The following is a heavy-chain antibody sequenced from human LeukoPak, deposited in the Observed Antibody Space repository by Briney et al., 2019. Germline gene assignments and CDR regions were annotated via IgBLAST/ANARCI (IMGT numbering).Heavy chain of an antibody. V-gene: IGHV1-46*01. J-gene: IGHJ5*02. Sequence: ASVKVSCKASGYTFTSYYMHWVRQAPGQGLEWMGIINPSGGSTSYAQKFQGRVTMTRNTSISTAYMELSSLTSEDTAVYYCARGISRRVNWFDPWGQGTLVTVSS. CDR3: ARGISRRVNWFDP. CDR2: INPSGGST. D-gene: IGHD2/OR15-2a*01. CDR1: GYTFTSYY.